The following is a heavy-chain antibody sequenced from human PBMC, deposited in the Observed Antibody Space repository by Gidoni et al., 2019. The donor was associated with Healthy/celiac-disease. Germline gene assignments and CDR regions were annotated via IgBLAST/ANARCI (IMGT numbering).Heavy chain of an antibody. D-gene: IGHD3-10*01. CDR1: GFTFSSYA. V-gene: IGHV3-23*01. J-gene: IGHJ4*02. Sequence: EVQLLASGGGLVQPGGSLRLSCAASGFTFSSYAMSWVRQAPGKGLEWVSAISGSGGSTYYAYSVKGRFTISRDNSKNTLYLQMNSLRAEDTAVYYCAKSQGLLWFGEFLSDYWGQGTLVTVSS. CDR2: ISGSGGST. CDR3: AKSQGLLWFGEFLSDY.